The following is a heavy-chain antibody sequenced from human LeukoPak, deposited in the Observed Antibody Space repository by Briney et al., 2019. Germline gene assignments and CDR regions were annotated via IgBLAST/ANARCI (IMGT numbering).Heavy chain of an antibody. CDR3: ARDKYYDILTGYFDY. J-gene: IGHJ4*02. CDR1: GFTFSSYG. D-gene: IGHD3-9*01. Sequence: GGSLRLSCAASGFTFSSYGMHWVRQAPGKGLEWVAVIWYDGSNKYYADSVKGRFTISRDNSKNTLYLQMNSLRDEDTAVYYCARDKYYDILTGYFDYWGQGTLVTVSS. V-gene: IGHV3-33*01. CDR2: IWYDGSNK.